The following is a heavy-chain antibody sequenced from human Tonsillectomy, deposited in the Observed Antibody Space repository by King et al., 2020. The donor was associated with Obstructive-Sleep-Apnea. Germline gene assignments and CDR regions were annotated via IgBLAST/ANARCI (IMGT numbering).Heavy chain of an antibody. CDR2: ISSSSSYI. CDR3: SRVRESSPWYYSYGMDV. J-gene: IGHJ6*02. D-gene: IGHD2-15*01. V-gene: IGHV3-21*01. CDR1: GFTFSSYS. Sequence: VQLVESGGGLVKPGGSLRLSCAASGFTFSSYSRNWVRQAPGKGLEWVASISSSSSYIYYADAVKGRCTIAGDNAKNSLSLQMNSLRAEDTAEYYCSRVRESSPWYYSYGMDVWRQVPTVTVSS.